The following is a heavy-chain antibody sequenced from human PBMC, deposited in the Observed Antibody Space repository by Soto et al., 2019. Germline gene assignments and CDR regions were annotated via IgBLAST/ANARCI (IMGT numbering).Heavy chain of an antibody. J-gene: IGHJ4*02. CDR2: ISAYNGNT. V-gene: IGHV1-18*01. CDR3: AASREDNVVVPAAGSFDY. D-gene: IGHD2-2*01. Sequence: ASVKVSCKASGYTFTSYGISWVRQAPGQGLEWMGWISAYNGNTNYAQKLQGRVTMTTDTSTSTAYMELRSLRSDDTAVCYCAASREDNVVVPAAGSFDYWGQGTLVTVSS. CDR1: GYTFTSYG.